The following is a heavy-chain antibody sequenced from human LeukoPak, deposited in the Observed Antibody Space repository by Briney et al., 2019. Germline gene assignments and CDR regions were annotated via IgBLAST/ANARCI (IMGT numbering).Heavy chain of an antibody. Sequence: GGSLKISCKGSGYSFTNFWIGWVRQMPGKGLEWRGMIYPGDSDTRYSPSFQGQVSISADKSISTAYLQWSSLKASDTAMYYCARYYYGSGRGANWFDPWGQGTLVTVSS. V-gene: IGHV5-51*01. CDR1: GYSFTNFW. CDR2: IYPGDSDT. CDR3: ARYYYGSGRGANWFDP. D-gene: IGHD3-10*01. J-gene: IGHJ5*02.